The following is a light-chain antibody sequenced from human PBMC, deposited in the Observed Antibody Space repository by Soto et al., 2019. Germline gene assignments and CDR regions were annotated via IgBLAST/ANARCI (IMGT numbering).Light chain of an antibody. Sequence: QSVLTQPPSVSGAPVRRVTISCTGSSSNIGSTYDVQWYQQLPGTAPKLLIHGNTDRPSGVPDRFSGSKSGTSASLAITGLQADDEADYYCQSYDESLSVHYVFGTGTKVTVL. J-gene: IGLJ1*01. CDR3: QSYDESLSVHYV. V-gene: IGLV1-40*01. CDR1: SSNIGSTYD. CDR2: GNT.